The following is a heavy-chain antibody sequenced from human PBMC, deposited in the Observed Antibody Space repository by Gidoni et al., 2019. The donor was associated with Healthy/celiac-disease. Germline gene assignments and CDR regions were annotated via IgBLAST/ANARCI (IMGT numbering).Heavy chain of an antibody. Sequence: QLQLQESGPGLVKPPETLSPTCTVSGGSISSSSYYWGWIRQPPGKGLEWIGSIYYRGGPYSNPSRKSRVTISVDTSKNQFSLKLSSVTAADTAVYYCARDSHYPPGIAAAGESYGMDVWGQGTTVTVSS. D-gene: IGHD6-13*01. J-gene: IGHJ6*02. CDR3: ARDSHYPPGIAAAGESYGMDV. V-gene: IGHV4-39*07. CDR2: IYYRGGP. CDR1: GGSISSSSYY.